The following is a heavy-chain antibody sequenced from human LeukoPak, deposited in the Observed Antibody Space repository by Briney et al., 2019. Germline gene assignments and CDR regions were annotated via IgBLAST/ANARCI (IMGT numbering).Heavy chain of an antibody. CDR2: INPNSGGT. CDR1: GYTFTGYY. V-gene: IGHV1-2*02. CDR3: ARASIGYSSSWASYFDY. Sequence: ASVKVSCKASGYTFTGYYMHWVRRAPGQGLEWMGWINPNSGGTNYAQKFQGRVTMTRDTSISTAYMELSRLRSDDTAVYYCARASIGYSSSWASYFDYWGQGTLVTVSS. D-gene: IGHD6-13*01. J-gene: IGHJ4*02.